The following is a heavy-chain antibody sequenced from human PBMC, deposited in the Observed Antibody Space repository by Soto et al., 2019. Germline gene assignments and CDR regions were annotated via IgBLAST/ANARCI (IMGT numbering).Heavy chain of an antibody. CDR3: ARDRVELPYYYYYGMGV. D-gene: IGHD1-7*01. CDR2: ISSSSSYI. CDR1: GFTFSSYS. Sequence: PGGSLRLSCAASGFTFSSYSMNWVRQAPGKGLEWVSSISSSSSYIYYADSVKGRFTISRDNAKNSLYLQMNSLRAEDTAVYYCARDRVELPYYYYYGMGVWGQGTTVTVSS. J-gene: IGHJ6*02. V-gene: IGHV3-21*01.